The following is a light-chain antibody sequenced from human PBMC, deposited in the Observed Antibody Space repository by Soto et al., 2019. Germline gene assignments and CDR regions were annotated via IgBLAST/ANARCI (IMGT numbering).Light chain of an antibody. CDR2: EVR. CDR3: SSYRDTDTLVI. CDR1: SSDIGGYSY. J-gene: IGLJ2*01. Sequence: QSALTQPASVSGSLGQSITLSCTGTSSDIGGYSYVSWYQQSPGKAPKLIIFEVRDRPLGVSDRFSGSKSGNTASLTISGLRAEDEATYYCSSYRDTDTLVIFGGGTKLTVL. V-gene: IGLV2-14*01.